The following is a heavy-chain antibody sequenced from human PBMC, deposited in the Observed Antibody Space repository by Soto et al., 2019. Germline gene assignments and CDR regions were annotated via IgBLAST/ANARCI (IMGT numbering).Heavy chain of an antibody. CDR1: GFTFSSYG. CDR3: AKDLLGPGRAYGMDV. J-gene: IGHJ6*02. D-gene: IGHD7-27*01. Sequence: QVQLVESGGCVVQPGRSLRLSCAASGFTFSSYGMHWVRQAPVKGLERVAVISYDGSNKYYADSVKGRFTISRDNSKNTLYLQMNSLRAEDTAVYYCAKDLLGPGRAYGMDVWGQGTTVTVSS. CDR2: ISYDGSNK. V-gene: IGHV3-30*18.